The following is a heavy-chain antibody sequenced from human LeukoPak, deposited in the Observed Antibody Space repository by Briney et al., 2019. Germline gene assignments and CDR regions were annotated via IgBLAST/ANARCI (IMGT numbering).Heavy chain of an antibody. CDR1: GFTFSSHA. CDR3: AKAAYGDYVNWFDP. D-gene: IGHD4-17*01. CDR2: IGGIGAST. V-gene: IGHV3-23*01. J-gene: IGHJ5*02. Sequence: PGGSLRLSCAASGFTFSSHAMNWVRQAPGKGLEWASSIGGIGASTYYADSVKGRFTISRDNSKNTLYLQMNSLRAEDTALYYCAKAAYGDYVNWFDPWGQGILVIVSS.